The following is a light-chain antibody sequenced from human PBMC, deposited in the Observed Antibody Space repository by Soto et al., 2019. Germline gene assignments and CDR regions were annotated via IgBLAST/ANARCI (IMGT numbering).Light chain of an antibody. CDR1: QSVSSN. CDR3: QQYNVWPLT. V-gene: IGKV3-15*01. Sequence: EIVMTQSPATLSVSPGDRATLSCRASQSVSSNLAWYQQKPGQTPKLLIYVASTSATGIPARFSGSGSGTEFTLTIGSLQSEDLAVYYCQQYNVWPLTFGGGTKVEFK. J-gene: IGKJ4*01. CDR2: VAS.